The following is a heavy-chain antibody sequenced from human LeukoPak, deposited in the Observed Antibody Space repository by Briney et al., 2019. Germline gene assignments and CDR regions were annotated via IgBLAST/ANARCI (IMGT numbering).Heavy chain of an antibody. CDR2: INHSGNT. CDR3: ARVDGDGYNIPDY. Sequence: SETLSLTCAVYGDSFSSYYWSWIRQPPGKGLEWNGEINHSGNTNYNPSLKSRVTISVDTSKNQFSLKLSSVTAADTAVYYCARVDGDGYNIPDYWGQGTLVTVSS. D-gene: IGHD5-24*01. V-gene: IGHV4-34*01. J-gene: IGHJ4*02. CDR1: GDSFSSYY.